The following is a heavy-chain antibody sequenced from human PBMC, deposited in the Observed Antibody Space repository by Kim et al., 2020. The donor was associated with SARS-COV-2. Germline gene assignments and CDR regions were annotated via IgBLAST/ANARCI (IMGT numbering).Heavy chain of an antibody. D-gene: IGHD5-12*01. V-gene: IGHV4-59*01. J-gene: IGHJ6*02. CDR3: ARSSGYEPIDYYYYGMDV. Sequence: KSRVTISVDTSKNQFSLKLSSVTAADTAVYYCARSSGYEPIDYYYYGMDVWGQGTTVTVSS.